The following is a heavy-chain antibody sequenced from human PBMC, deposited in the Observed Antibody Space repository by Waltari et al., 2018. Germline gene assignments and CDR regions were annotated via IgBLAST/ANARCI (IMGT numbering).Heavy chain of an antibody. V-gene: IGHV3-48*01. Sequence: EVQLVESGGGLVQPGGSLRLSCAASGFPFRRYSINWVRQAPGKGLEWVSYISSSSSTIYYADSVKGRFTISRDNAKNSLYLQMNSLRAEDTAVYYCARDRGGFFDYWGQGTLVTVSS. CDR2: ISSSSSTI. J-gene: IGHJ4*02. CDR1: GFPFRRYS. CDR3: ARDRGGFFDY.